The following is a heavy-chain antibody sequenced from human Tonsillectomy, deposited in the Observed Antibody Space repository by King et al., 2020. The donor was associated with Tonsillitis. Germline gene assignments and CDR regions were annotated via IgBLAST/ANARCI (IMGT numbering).Heavy chain of an antibody. D-gene: IGHD2/OR15-2a*01. J-gene: IGHJ4*02. CDR3: AKDLNFGYFDY. V-gene: IGHV3-23*04. CDR2: VLGSGGST. CDR1: GFTFSTYA. Sequence: DVQLVESGGGLVQPGGSLRLSCAASGFTFSTYAMTWVRQAPGKGLEWVSAVLGSGGSTYYADSVKGRFTISRDTSKNTLYLQMNSLRAEDTAVDYCAKDLNFGYFDYWGQGTLVTVSS.